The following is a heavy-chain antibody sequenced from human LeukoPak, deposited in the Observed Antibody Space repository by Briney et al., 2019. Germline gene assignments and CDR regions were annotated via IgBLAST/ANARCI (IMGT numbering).Heavy chain of an antibody. Sequence: GGSLRLSCAASGFTFKYAWMSWVRHAPGKGLEWVGRVKSRADGETTDYGAPVKDRFTISRDDSENTLNLQMNSLKTEDTAVYYCATGSDYYGSANYYYWGQGTPVTVSS. V-gene: IGHV3-15*01. D-gene: IGHD3-10*01. CDR2: VKSRADGETT. CDR3: ATGSDYYGSANYYY. J-gene: IGHJ4*02. CDR1: GFTFKYAW.